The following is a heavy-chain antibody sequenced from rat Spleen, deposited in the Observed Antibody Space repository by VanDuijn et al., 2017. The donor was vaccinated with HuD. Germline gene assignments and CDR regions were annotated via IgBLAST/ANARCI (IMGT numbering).Heavy chain of an antibody. V-gene: IGHV5-20*01. J-gene: IGHJ3*01. CDR3: TTENYWFAY. CDR1: GFTFDDYG. D-gene: IGHD1-10*01. CDR2: ISYEGISA. Sequence: EVQLVESGGGLVQPGRSLKLSCAASGFTFDDYGMAWVRQASKKGLEWVASISYEGISAYYGDSVKGRFTISRDNTKSTLYLQMDSLRSEDTATYYCTTENYWFAYWGQGTLVTVSS.